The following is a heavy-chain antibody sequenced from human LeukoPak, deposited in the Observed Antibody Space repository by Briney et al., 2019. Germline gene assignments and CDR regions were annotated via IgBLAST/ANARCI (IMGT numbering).Heavy chain of an antibody. Sequence: SETLSLTCTVSGGSISSYYWSWIRQPSGKGLEWIGYIYYSGSTNYNPSLKSRVTISVDTSKNQFSLKLSSVAAADTAVYYCARDLRLEYYYYMDVWGKGTTVTISS. D-gene: IGHD5/OR15-5a*01. J-gene: IGHJ6*03. V-gene: IGHV4-59*01. CDR3: ARDLRLEYYYYMDV. CDR1: GGSISSYY. CDR2: IYYSGST.